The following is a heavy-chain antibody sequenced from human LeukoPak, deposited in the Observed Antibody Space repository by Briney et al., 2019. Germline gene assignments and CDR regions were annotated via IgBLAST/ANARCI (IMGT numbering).Heavy chain of an antibody. D-gene: IGHD2-2*01. CDR2: IYSSGSA. V-gene: IGHV4-59*11. CDR3: AREGRYCSSVSCSTYYYYYYMDV. Sequence: SETLSLTCAVSGVSIRSHYWSWIRQAPGKGLEWMGFIYSSGSANYNPSLKSRLTISIDTSKNQFSLRLTSVTAADTAVYYCAREGRYCSSVSCSTYYYYYYMDVWGKGTTVTVSS. J-gene: IGHJ6*03. CDR1: GVSIRSHY.